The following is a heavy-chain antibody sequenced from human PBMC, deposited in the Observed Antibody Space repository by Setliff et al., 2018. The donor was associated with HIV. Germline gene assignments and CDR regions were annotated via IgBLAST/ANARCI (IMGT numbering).Heavy chain of an antibody. CDR3: ARVFGVRQAFDN. D-gene: IGHD3-10*02. V-gene: IGHV1-2*02. CDR1: GYTFSDYF. J-gene: IGHJ4*02. CDR2: IHPNRGGT. Sequence: VASVKVSCKASGYTFSDYFIHWVRQAPGQGLEWMGWIHPNRGGTNYAQKFQGRVTMTRDTSITTAYMELSRLSSDDTAVYYCARVFGVRQAFDNWGQGTLVTVS.